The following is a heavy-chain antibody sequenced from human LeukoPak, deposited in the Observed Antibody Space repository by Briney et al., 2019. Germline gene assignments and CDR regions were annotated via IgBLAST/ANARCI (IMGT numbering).Heavy chain of an antibody. CDR1: GFTFSSYA. J-gene: IGHJ5*01. D-gene: IGHD4/OR15-4a*01. CDR2: ISSSGRYI. Sequence: GGSLRLSCAASGFTFSSYAMSWVRQAPGKGLEWVSSISSSGRYIYFADSVKGRFTISRDNAKNSVSLQMNSLRGEDTAVYYCAKSLTPDRDWFDSWGQGTLVIVSS. V-gene: IGHV3-21*01. CDR3: AKSLTPDRDWFDS.